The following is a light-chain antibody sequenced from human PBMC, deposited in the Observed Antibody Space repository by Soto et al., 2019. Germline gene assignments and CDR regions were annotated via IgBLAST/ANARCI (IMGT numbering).Light chain of an antibody. CDR3: QQYNSYWT. CDR2: DAS. Sequence: DIQMTQSPSTMSASVGDRVTITCRASQSLNSLLAWYQQKPGRAPKLLIYDASTLESGVPSRFSGSGSGTEFTLTISSLQTDDFATYYCQQYNSYWTFGQGTKVEIK. V-gene: IGKV1-5*01. J-gene: IGKJ1*01. CDR1: QSLNSL.